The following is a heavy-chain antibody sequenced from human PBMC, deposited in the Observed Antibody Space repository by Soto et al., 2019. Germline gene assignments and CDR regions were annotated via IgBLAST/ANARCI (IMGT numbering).Heavy chain of an antibody. CDR3: AGEGIQLWLHAFDI. CDR2: IYSGGST. D-gene: IGHD5-18*01. V-gene: IGHV3-53*01. Sequence: GGSLRLSCAASGFTVSSNYMSWVRQAPGKGLEWVSVIYSGGSTYYADSVKGRFTISRDNSKNTLYLQMNSLRAEDTAVYYCAGEGIQLWLHAFDIWGQGTMVTVS. CDR1: GFTVSSNY. J-gene: IGHJ3*02.